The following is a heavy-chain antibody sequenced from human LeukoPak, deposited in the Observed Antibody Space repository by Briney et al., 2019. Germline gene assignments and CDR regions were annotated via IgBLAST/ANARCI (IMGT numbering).Heavy chain of an antibody. CDR1: GYTFTSYA. V-gene: IGHV1-3*01. CDR3: ARSGYGRAVLDY. J-gene: IGHJ4*02. Sequence: ASVKVSCKASGYTFTSYAMHWERQAPGQRLEWMGWINAGNGNTKYSQKFQGRVTITRDTSASTAYMELSSLRSEDTAVYYCARSGYGRAVLDYWGQGTLVTVSS. D-gene: IGHD5-12*01. CDR2: INAGNGNT.